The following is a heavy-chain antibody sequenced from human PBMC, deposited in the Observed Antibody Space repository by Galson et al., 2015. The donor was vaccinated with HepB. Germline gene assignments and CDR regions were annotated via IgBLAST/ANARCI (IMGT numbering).Heavy chain of an antibody. CDR2: INHSGST. J-gene: IGHJ4*02. Sequence: ETLSLTCGVSGGSISSSNWWSWVRQTPGKGLEWIGEINHSGSTNYNPSLKSRVIISVDKSKNQFSLKLNSVTAADTAVYYCARVGPWYTSGGLVPLFAYWGPGTLVAVSS. V-gene: IGHV4-4*02. D-gene: IGHD6-19*01. CDR3: ARVGPWYTSGGLVPLFAY. CDR1: GGSISSSNW.